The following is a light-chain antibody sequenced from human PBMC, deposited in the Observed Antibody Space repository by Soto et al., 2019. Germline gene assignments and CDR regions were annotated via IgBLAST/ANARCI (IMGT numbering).Light chain of an antibody. J-gene: IGKJ2*01. CDR3: QHYNTYFIYT. Sequence: DIQMTQSPSTLSAFVGDRVTITCRASQSISNWLAWYQQKPGKAPKLLIYKSSRLESGVPSRFSGSGSGTHFTLTISSLQPDDFATYYCQHYNTYFIYTFGQGTKLEIK. V-gene: IGKV1-5*03. CDR2: KSS. CDR1: QSISNW.